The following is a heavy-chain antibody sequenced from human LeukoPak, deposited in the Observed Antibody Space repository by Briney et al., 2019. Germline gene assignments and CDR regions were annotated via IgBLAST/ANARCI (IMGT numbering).Heavy chain of an antibody. V-gene: IGHV1-2*02. CDR1: GYTFTGYY. D-gene: IGHD1-26*01. CDR2: INPNSGGT. J-gene: IGHJ4*02. CDR3: ARGDWYSGSYHHFDY. Sequence: GAAVTVSCKASGYTFTGYYMHWVRQAPGQGLEWMGWINPNSGGTNYAQNFQGRVTMTRDTSISTACMELSRLRSDDTAVYYCARGDWYSGSYHHFDYWGQGTLVTVSS.